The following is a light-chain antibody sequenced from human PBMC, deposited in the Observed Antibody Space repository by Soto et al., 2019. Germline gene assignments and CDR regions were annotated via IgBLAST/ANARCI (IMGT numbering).Light chain of an antibody. Sequence: DIQMTQSPSTLSAAVGDRVTITCRASQTISTLLAWYQQRPGRAPNLLIYKASSLESGVPSRFSGSGSGTEFTLTISSLQPDDFATSFCHQYSTSPWTFGKGTKV. CDR3: HQYSTSPWT. CDR1: QTISTL. J-gene: IGKJ1*01. V-gene: IGKV1-5*03. CDR2: KAS.